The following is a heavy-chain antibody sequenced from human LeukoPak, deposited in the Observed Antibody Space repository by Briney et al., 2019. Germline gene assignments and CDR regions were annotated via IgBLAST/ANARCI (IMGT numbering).Heavy chain of an antibody. Sequence: ASVKVSFKASGCTFTGHYMHWVRQAPGQGVERMGWINPNSGGTNYAQKFQGRVTMTRDTSISTAYMELSRLKSDDTAVYCCARVSGGYSGYEGWGQGTLVTVSS. D-gene: IGHD5-12*01. J-gene: IGHJ4*02. V-gene: IGHV1-2*02. CDR1: GCTFTGHY. CDR2: INPNSGGT. CDR3: ARVSGGYSGYEG.